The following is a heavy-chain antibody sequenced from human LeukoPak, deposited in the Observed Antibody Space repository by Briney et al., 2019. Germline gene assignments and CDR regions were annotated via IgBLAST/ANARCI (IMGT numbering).Heavy chain of an antibody. V-gene: IGHV4-59*01. D-gene: IGHD6-19*01. Sequence: SETLSLTCTVSGGSISSYYWSWIRQPPGKGLEWIGYIYYSGSTNYNPSLKSRVTISVDTSKNQFSLKLSSVTAADTAAYYCARVQYSSGWYIDYWGQGTLVTVSS. J-gene: IGHJ4*02. CDR3: ARVQYSSGWYIDY. CDR1: GGSISSYY. CDR2: IYYSGST.